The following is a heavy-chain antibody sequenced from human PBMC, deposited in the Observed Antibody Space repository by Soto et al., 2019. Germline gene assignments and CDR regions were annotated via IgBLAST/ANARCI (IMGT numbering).Heavy chain of an antibody. D-gene: IGHD2-21*01. CDR1: GGSINSCGYS. Sequence: NPSETLSLTCDVSGGSINSCGYSWSWIRQAPGKGLDWNVYLNHGAASYSNPSLKSRVSISVNWSKYQFSLKLSSVTAADTAEYYCARAVTAMGLFDYWGQGTLVTVSS. J-gene: IGHJ4*02. CDR3: ARAVTAMGLFDY. V-gene: IGHV4-30-2*01. CDR2: LNHGAAS.